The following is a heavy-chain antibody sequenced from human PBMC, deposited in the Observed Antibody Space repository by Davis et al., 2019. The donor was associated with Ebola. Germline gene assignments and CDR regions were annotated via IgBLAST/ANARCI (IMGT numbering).Heavy chain of an antibody. CDR1: GFTFSSYA. D-gene: IGHD3-3*01. CDR3: ARETRKRDYDLAY. Sequence: PGGSLRLSCAASGFTFSSYAMHWVRQAPGKGLEWVAVISYDGSNKYYADSVKGRFTISRDNSKNTLYLQMNGLRAEDTAVYYCARETRKRDYDLAYWGQGTLVTVSS. V-gene: IGHV3-30-3*01. CDR2: ISYDGSNK. J-gene: IGHJ4*02.